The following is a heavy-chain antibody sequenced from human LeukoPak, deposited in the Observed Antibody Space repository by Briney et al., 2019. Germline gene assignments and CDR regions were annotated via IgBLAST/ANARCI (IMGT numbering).Heavy chain of an antibody. Sequence: SCKVSGHTLSDLSMHWVRQAPGKGLEWVSVISATAAYYADSVKGRFTISRDTSRNTLYLQMNSLRADDTAAYYCAKGQGSGSYPFDHWGQGTLVTVSS. J-gene: IGHJ5*02. V-gene: IGHV3-23*01. CDR1: GHTLSDLS. CDR3: AKGQGSGSYPFDH. D-gene: IGHD3-16*02. CDR2: ISATAA.